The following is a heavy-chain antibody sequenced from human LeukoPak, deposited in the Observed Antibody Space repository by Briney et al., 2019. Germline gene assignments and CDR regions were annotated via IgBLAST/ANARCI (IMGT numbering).Heavy chain of an antibody. CDR3: ARDRSVSYYYGSGSDY. V-gene: IGHV3-21*01. CDR1: GFTFSSYS. Sequence: GGSLRLSCAASGFTFSSYSMNWVRQAPGKGLEWVSSISSSSSYIYYADSVKGRFTISRDNAKNSLYLQMNGLRAEDTAVYYCARDRSVSYYYGSGSDYWGQGTLVTVSS. D-gene: IGHD3-10*01. CDR2: ISSSSSYI. J-gene: IGHJ4*02.